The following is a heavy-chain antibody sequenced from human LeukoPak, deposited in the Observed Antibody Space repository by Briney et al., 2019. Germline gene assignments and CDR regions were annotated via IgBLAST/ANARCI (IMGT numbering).Heavy chain of an antibody. CDR2: ISTYNGNT. D-gene: IGHD3-10*01. J-gene: IGHJ4*02. Sequence: ASVNVSCKASGDTFSSYGFSWVRQAPGQGLEWMGWISTYNGNTNYAQKLQGRVTMTTDTSTTTAYMELRSLRSDDTAVYYCASYVYGSGSNDYWGQGTLVTVSS. V-gene: IGHV1-18*01. CDR1: GDTFSSYG. CDR3: ASYVYGSGSNDY.